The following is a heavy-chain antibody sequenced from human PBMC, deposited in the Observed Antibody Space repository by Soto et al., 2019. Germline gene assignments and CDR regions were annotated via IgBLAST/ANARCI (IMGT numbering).Heavy chain of an antibody. CDR3: ARVASRSYDWFDP. CDR1: KFTFSRYW. CDR2: INTDGSRT. Sequence: EVQLVESGGGLVQPGGSLRLSCAASKFTFSRYWMHWVRQTPGKGLMWVARINTDGSRTTYADSVKGRFTISRDNAKNTVFLDMNTLRADDTAVYYWARVASRSYDWFDPWCQGTLVTISS. J-gene: IGHJ5*02. D-gene: IGHD3-10*01. V-gene: IGHV3-74*03.